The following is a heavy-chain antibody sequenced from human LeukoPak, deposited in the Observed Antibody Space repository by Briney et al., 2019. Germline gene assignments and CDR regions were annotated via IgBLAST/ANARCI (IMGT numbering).Heavy chain of an antibody. D-gene: IGHD2-21*02. CDR2: ISSSGSTI. CDR1: GFTFSDYY. J-gene: IGHJ4*02. Sequence: GGSLRLSCAASGFTFSDYYMTWICQAPGKGLEWVSCISSSGSTIFYADSVKGRFTISRDNAKSSLFLQMNSLRAEDTAVYYCARVNRVTAIQELDYWGQGTLVTVSS. V-gene: IGHV3-11*01. CDR3: ARVNRVTAIQELDY.